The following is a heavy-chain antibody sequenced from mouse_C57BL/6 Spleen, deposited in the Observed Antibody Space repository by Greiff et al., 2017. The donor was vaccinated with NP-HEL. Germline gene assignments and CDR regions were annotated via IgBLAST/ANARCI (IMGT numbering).Heavy chain of an antibody. CDR1: GYSFTGYY. Sequence: EVQLQQSGPELVKPGASVKISCKASGYSFTGYYMNWVKQSPEKSLEWIGEINPSTGGTTYNQKFKAMATLTVDKSSSTAYMQLKSLTSEDSAVYYCARGSSGYYFDYWGQGTTLTVSS. CDR3: ARGSSGYYFDY. CDR2: INPSTGGT. V-gene: IGHV1-42*01. D-gene: IGHD3-2*02. J-gene: IGHJ2*01.